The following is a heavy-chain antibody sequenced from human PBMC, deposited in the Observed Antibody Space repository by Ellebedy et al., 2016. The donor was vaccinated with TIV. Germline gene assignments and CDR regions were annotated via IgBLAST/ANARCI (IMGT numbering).Heavy chain of an antibody. J-gene: IGHJ4*02. CDR3: AKDTGGPTWYYYGSGSYASYYFDY. CDR2: ISWNNGSI. D-gene: IGHD3-10*01. V-gene: IGHV3-9*01. Sequence: GGSLRLSXAASGFTFDDYAMHWVRQAPGKGLEWVSGISWNNGSIGYADSVKGRFTISRDNAKNSLYLQMNSLRAEDTALYYCAKDTGGPTWYYYGSGSYASYYFDYWGQGTLVTVSS. CDR1: GFTFDDYA.